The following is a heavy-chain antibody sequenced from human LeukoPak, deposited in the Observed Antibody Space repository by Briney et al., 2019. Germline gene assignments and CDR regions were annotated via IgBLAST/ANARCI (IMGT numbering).Heavy chain of an antibody. D-gene: IGHD3-10*01. J-gene: IGHJ6*02. CDR1: GYTFTSYD. V-gene: IGHV1-8*01. CDR3: ARESPLVGRFGELFLNWVYYYYGMDV. CDR2: MNPNSGNT. Sequence: ASVKVSCKASGYTFTSYDINWVRQATGQGLEWMGWMNPNSGNTGYAQKFQGRVTMTRNTSISTAYMELSSLRSEDTAVYYCARESPLVGRFGELFLNWVYYYYGMDVWGQGTTVTVSS.